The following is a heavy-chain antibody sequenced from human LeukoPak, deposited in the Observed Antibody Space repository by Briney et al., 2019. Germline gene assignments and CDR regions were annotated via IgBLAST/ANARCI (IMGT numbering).Heavy chain of an antibody. CDR3: ARLIAVAGTYDY. D-gene: IGHD6-19*01. V-gene: IGHV1-8*02. Sequence: GASVKVSCKASGYTFTGYYMHWVRQATGQGLEWMGWMNPNSGNTGYAQKFQGRVTMTRNTSISTAYMELSRLRSDDTAVYYCARLIAVAGTYDYWGQGTLVTVSS. CDR1: GYTFTGYY. CDR2: MNPNSGNT. J-gene: IGHJ4*02.